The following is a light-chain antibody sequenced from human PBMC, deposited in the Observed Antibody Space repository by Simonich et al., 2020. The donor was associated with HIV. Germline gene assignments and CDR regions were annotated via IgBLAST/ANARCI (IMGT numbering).Light chain of an antibody. J-gene: IGKJ1*01. CDR2: GAS. CDR3: QQYNNWPQT. Sequence: EIVLTQSPATLSLSPGERATLSCRARQRVSSNLAGYQQNPGQAPRLLIYGASTRATGISARFSGSGSGTEFTLTISSVQSEDFAVYYCQQYNNWPQTFGQGTKVEIK. V-gene: IGKV3-15*01. CDR1: QRVSSN.